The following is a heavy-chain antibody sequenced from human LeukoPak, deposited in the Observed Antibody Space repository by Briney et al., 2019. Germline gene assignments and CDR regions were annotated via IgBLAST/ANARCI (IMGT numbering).Heavy chain of an antibody. V-gene: IGHV3-74*01. CDR1: GLTFCRDW. D-gene: IGHD7-27*01. CDR2: INSDGSST. J-gene: IGHJ4*02. CDR3: ATLGRVEVADY. Sequence: PGGSLRLSSAAPGLTFCRDWMHCGRQAPGKGLVWVSRINSDGSSTSYADSVKGRFTISRDNAKNSLYLQLNSLRAEDTAVYYCATLGRVEVADYWGQGTLVTVSS.